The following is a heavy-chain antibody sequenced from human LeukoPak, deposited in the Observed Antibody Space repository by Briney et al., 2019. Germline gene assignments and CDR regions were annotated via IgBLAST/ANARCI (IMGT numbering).Heavy chain of an antibody. D-gene: IGHD2-2*01. Sequence: SETLSLTCAVYGGSFSAYYWSWIRQPPGKGLEWIGEINHSGSTNYNPSLKSRVTISVDTSKNQFSLKLSSVTAADTAVYYCARAAGYCSSTSCYVRGWFDPWGQGTLVTVSS. CDR1: GGSFSAYY. CDR2: INHSGST. CDR3: ARAAGYCSSTSCYVRGWFDP. J-gene: IGHJ5*02. V-gene: IGHV4-34*01.